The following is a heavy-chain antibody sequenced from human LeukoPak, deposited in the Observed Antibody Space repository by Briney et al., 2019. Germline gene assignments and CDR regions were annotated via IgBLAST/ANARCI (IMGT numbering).Heavy chain of an antibody. D-gene: IGHD2-21*02. V-gene: IGHV1-46*01. Sequence: ASVKVSCKASGYTFTSYYMHWVRQAPGQGLEWMGIINPSGGSTSYAQKFQGRVTMTRDMSTSTHYMELSSLRAEDTAVYYCARDNSMKETALCFDPWGQRTLVTVSS. J-gene: IGHJ5*02. CDR2: INPSGGST. CDR3: ARDNSMKETALCFDP. CDR1: GYTFTSYY.